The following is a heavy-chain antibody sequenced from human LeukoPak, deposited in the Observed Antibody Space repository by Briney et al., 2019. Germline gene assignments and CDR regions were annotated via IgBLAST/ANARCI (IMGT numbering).Heavy chain of an antibody. V-gene: IGHV4-39*01. CDR3: ARQPLAAAEGFDI. D-gene: IGHD6-13*01. Sequence: PSETLSLTCTVSGGSISSSSYYWGCIRQPPGKGLEWIGSIYYSGSTYYNPSLKSRVTISVDTSKNQFSLKLSSVNAADTAVYYCARQPLAAAEGFDIWGQGTMVTVSS. J-gene: IGHJ3*02. CDR1: GGSISSSSYY. CDR2: IYYSGST.